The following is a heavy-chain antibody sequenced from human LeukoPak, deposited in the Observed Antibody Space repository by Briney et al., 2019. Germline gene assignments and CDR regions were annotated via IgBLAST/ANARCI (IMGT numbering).Heavy chain of an antibody. V-gene: IGHV4-4*09. CDR1: GGSISSYY. CDR2: IYTSGST. J-gene: IGHJ6*03. D-gene: IGHD3-9*01. CDR3: ASVPISQVGWYYDILTGLPDYYYYMDV. Sequence: KPSETLSLTCTVSGGSISSYYWSWIRQPPGKGLEWIGYIYTSGSTNYNPSLKSRVTISVDTSKNQFSLKLSSVTAADTAVYYCASVPISQVGWYYDILTGLPDYYYYMDVWGKGTTVTVSS.